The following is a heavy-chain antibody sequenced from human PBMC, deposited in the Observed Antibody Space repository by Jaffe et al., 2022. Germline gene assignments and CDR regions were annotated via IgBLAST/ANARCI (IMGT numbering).Heavy chain of an antibody. CDR3: AKVTKTYRDDYWFDP. CDR1: GFTFSSYG. CDR2: IRYDGSNK. V-gene: IGHV3-30*02. J-gene: IGHJ5*02. Sequence: QVQLVESGGGVVQPGGSLRLSCAASGFTFSSYGMHWVRQAPGKGLEWVAFIRYDGSNKYYADSVKGRFTISRDNSKNTLYLQMNSLRAEDTAVYYCAKVTKTYRDDYWFDPWGQGTLVTVSS. D-gene: IGHD2-21*02.